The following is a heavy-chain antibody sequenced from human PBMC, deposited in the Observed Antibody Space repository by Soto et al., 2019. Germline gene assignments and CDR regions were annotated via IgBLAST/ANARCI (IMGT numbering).Heavy chain of an antibody. J-gene: IGHJ4*02. V-gene: IGHV3-30*18. Sequence: PGGSLRLSCAASGFTFSSYGMHWVRQAPGKGLEWVAVISYDGSNKYYADSVKGRFTISRDNSKNTLYLQMNSLRAEDTAVYYCAKIGNFGVVIYFDYWGQGTLVTVSS. D-gene: IGHD3-3*01. CDR2: ISYDGSNK. CDR3: AKIGNFGVVIYFDY. CDR1: GFTFSSYG.